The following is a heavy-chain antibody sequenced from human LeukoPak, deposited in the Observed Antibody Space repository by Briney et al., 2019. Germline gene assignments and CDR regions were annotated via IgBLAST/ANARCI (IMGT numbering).Heavy chain of an antibody. CDR1: GFTFSRNC. J-gene: IGHJ4*02. CDR3: ARGAEGIAATDSNFDY. V-gene: IGHV3-21*01. D-gene: IGHD6-13*01. CDR2: ISTSSSYI. Sequence: GGSLRLSCAASGFTFSRNCMNWVRQAPGKGLEWVSSISTSSSYIYYADSVKGRFTISRNNGKNSLYLQMNSLRAEDTAVYYCARGAEGIAATDSNFDYWGRGTLVTVSS.